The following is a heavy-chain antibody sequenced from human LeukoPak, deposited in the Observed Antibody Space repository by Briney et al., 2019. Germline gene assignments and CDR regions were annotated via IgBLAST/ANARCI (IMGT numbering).Heavy chain of an antibody. D-gene: IGHD6-6*01. CDR2: IYYSGST. Sequence: PSETLSLTCTVSGGSISSGGYYWSWIRQPPGKGLEWIGYIYYSGSTYYNPSLKSRVTISVDTSKNQFSLKLSSVTAADTAVYYCARNLAFEYSSSYAFDIWGQGTMVTVSS. CDR3: ARNLAFEYSSSYAFDI. CDR1: GGSISSGGYY. J-gene: IGHJ3*02. V-gene: IGHV4-30-2*03.